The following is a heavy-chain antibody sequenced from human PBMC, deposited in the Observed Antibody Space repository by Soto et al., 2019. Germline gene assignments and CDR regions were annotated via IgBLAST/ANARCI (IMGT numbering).Heavy chain of an antibody. CDR3: ARESGGATATLDYYYFYMDV. CDR1: GDSFNDYY. Sequence: QVQLVQSGAEVMKPGASVAVSCRSSGDSFNDYYIHWVRQAPGQGFEWLGWINPNGGVTKYAQKFHGWVSMTRDTSIRTVYMQLSRLRSDDTAVYYCARESGGATATLDYYYFYMDVWGTGTTVTVSS. V-gene: IGHV1-2*04. CDR2: INPNGGVT. J-gene: IGHJ6*03. D-gene: IGHD5-12*01.